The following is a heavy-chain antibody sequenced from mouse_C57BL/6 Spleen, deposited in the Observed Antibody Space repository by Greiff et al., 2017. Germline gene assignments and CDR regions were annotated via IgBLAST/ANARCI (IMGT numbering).Heavy chain of an antibody. D-gene: IGHD2-3*01. J-gene: IGHJ1*03. CDR3: ARYYDGYYPWYFDV. CDR1: GFTFTDYY. CDR2: IRNKANGYTS. V-gene: IGHV7-3*01. Sequence: EVQGVESGGGLVQPGGSLSLSCAASGFTFTDYYMSWVRQPPGKALEWLGFIRNKANGYTSEYSASVKGRFTFSRANSQSILYFLMHALRASDSAAYYCARYYDGYYPWYFDVWGTGTTVTVSS.